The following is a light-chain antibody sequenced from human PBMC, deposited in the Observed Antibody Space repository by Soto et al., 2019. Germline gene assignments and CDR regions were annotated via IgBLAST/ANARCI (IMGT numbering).Light chain of an antibody. V-gene: IGKV3-11*01. J-gene: IGKJ5*01. Sequence: EIVLTQSPATLSLSPGERDTLSCRASLSVSNCLAWYQQRPGQAPRLLIYHVSSRAPGIPASFSGSGSGTDFTLTISSLEPEEFAVYYCQQCSNWPPITFGQGTRLEIK. CDR3: QQCSNWPPIT. CDR2: HVS. CDR1: LSVSNC.